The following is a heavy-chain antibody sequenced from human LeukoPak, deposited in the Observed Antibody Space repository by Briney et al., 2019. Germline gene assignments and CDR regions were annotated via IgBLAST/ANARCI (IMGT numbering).Heavy chain of an antibody. Sequence: SETLSLTCTVSGGSISRYNWNWFRQPPGKGLEWIGYIYYSGTANHNRSLKSRFTISIDTSKSQFSLKVNSVTAADTATYYCAGSIAVAGSRGWFDPWGQGTLVTVSS. J-gene: IGHJ5*02. D-gene: IGHD6-13*01. CDR3: AGSIAVAGSRGWFDP. CDR1: GGSISRYN. V-gene: IGHV4-59*08. CDR2: IYYSGTA.